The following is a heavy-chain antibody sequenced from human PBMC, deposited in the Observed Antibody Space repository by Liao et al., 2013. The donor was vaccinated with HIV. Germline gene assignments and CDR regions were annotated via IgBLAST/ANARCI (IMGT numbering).Heavy chain of an antibody. CDR2: INHSGST. CDR3: ARGSRLRLGLVDY. V-gene: IGHV4-34*01. CDR1: GGSFSGYY. J-gene: IGHJ4*02. Sequence: QVQLQQWGAGLLKPSETLSLTCAVYGGSFSGYYWSWIRQPPGKGLEWIGEINHSGSTNYNPSLKSRVTISVDTSKNQFSLKLSSVTAADTAVYYCARGSRLRLGLVDYWGQGTPGHPSPQ. D-gene: IGHD3-16*01.